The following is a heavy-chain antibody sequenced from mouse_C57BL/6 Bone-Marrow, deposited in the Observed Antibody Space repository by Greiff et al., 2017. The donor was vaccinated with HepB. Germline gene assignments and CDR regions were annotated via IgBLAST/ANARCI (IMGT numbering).Heavy chain of an antibody. Sequence: EVKVEESGAELVRPGASVKLSCTASGFNIKDDYMHWVKQRPEQGLEWIGWIDPENGDTEYASKFQGKATITADTSSNTAYLQLSSLTSEDTAVYYCTTYFDYWGQGTTLTVSS. CDR1: GFNIKDDY. V-gene: IGHV14-4*01. CDR3: TTYFDY. CDR2: IDPENGDT. J-gene: IGHJ2*01.